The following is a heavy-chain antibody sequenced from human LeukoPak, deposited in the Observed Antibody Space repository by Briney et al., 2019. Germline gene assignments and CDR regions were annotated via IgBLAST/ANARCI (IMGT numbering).Heavy chain of an antibody. CDR2: INHSGST. J-gene: IGHJ6*02. CDR3: ARGPVYYYYYYGMDV. V-gene: IGHV4-34*01. Sequence: SETLSLTCAVYGGSFSGYYWSWIRQPPGKGLEWIGEINHSGSTNYNPSLKSRVTISVDMSKNQFSLKLSSVTAADTAVYYCARGPVYYYYYYGMDVWGQGTTVTVSS. CDR1: GGSFSGYY.